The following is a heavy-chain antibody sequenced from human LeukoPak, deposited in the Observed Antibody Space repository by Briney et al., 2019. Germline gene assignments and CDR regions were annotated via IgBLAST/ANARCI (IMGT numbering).Heavy chain of an antibody. CDR2: INPSGGST. J-gene: IGHJ4*02. CDR1: GYTFSSYY. D-gene: IGHD3-22*01. V-gene: IGHV1-46*01. CDR3: ARAGDSSGYYSPNLDY. Sequence: GASVKVSCKASGYTFSSYYMHWVRQAPGQGLEWMGIINPSGGSTSYAQKFQGRVTMTRDTSTSTVYMELSRLRSEDTAVYYCARAGDSSGYYSPNLDYWGQGTLVTVSS.